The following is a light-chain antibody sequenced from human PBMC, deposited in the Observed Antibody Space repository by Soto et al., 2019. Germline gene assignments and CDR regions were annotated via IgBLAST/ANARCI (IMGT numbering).Light chain of an antibody. Sequence: QSALSQPPSASGTPGQRVTISCSGSSSNIGRNYIYWYQQLPGTAPKLLIYGNTQRPSGVPDRFSGSKSGTSVSLAISGLRSEDEADYYCAARDDRLRGYVFGTGTKVTVL. CDR2: GNT. CDR3: AARDDRLRGYV. J-gene: IGLJ1*01. V-gene: IGLV1-47*02. CDR1: SSNIGRNY.